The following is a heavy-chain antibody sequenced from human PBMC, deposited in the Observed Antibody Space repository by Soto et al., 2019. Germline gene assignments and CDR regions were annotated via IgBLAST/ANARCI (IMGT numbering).Heavy chain of an antibody. CDR1: GYTFTSYG. CDR2: ISAYNGNT. Sequence: ASVKVPCRASGYTFTSYGISWVRRAPGQGLEWMGWISAYNGNTNYAQKLQGRVTMTTDTSTSTAYMELRSLRSDDTAVYYCARVRIAAAGTDYFDYWGQGTLVTVST. J-gene: IGHJ4*02. CDR3: ARVRIAAAGTDYFDY. D-gene: IGHD6-13*01. V-gene: IGHV1-18*01.